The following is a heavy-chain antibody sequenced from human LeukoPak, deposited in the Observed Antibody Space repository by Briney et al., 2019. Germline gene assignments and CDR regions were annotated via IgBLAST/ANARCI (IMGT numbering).Heavy chain of an antibody. V-gene: IGHV4-59*08. CDR1: GGSISSYY. Sequence: SETLSLTCTVSGGSISSYYWSWIRQPPGKGLEWIGTMYHSGSTYYTPSLQSRVTISIDTSTNEVSLRLTSVTATDTAVYFCARAPRQSSWYDSWGQGTLVTVSS. CDR2: MYHSGST. D-gene: IGHD6-13*01. J-gene: IGHJ5*01. CDR3: ARAPRQSSWYDS.